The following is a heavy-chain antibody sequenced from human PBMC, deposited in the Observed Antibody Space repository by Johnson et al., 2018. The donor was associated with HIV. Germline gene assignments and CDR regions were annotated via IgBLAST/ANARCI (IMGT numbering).Heavy chain of an antibody. V-gene: IGHV3-30*02. J-gene: IGHJ3*02. CDR1: GFIFSSYG. Sequence: QVQLVESGGGVVQPGGSLRLSCAASGFIFSSYGMHWVRQAPGKGLEWVAFIRYDGSNRYYADSVKGRFTIPRDNSRNTLYLQMNILRAEDTAVYYCAKDSLVGATAETGDDAFDIWGQGTMVTVSS. D-gene: IGHD1-26*01. CDR2: IRYDGSNR. CDR3: AKDSLVGATAETGDDAFDI.